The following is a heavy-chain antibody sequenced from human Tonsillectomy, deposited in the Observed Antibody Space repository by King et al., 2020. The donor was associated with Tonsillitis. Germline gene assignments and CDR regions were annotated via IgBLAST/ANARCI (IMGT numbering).Heavy chain of an antibody. CDR1: GGSISSYY. D-gene: IGHD3-10*01. Sequence: VQLQESGPGLVKPSETLSLTCTVSGGSISSYYWSWIRQPPGKGLEWIGYIYYSGSTNYNPSLKSRVTISVDTSKNQFSLKLSSVTAADTAVYYCASVGVRGVMVYYSGMDVWGQGTTVTVSS. V-gene: IGHV4-59*01. CDR3: ASVGVRGVMVYYSGMDV. CDR2: IYYSGST. J-gene: IGHJ6*02.